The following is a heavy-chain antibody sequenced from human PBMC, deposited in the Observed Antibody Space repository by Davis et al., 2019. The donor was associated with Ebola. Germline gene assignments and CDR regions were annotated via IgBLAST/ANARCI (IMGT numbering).Heavy chain of an antibody. D-gene: IGHD6-6*01. V-gene: IGHV4-59*12. J-gene: IGHJ6*02. CDR2: IYYSEST. Sequence: MPSETLSLTCTVSGGSISSYYWSWIRQPPGKGLEWIGYIYYSESTNYNPSLKSRVTISVDTSKNQFSLKLSSVTAADTAVYYCARDPYSSSSNYYYYYGMDVWGQGTTVTVSS. CDR1: GGSISSYY. CDR3: ARDPYSSSSNYYYYYGMDV.